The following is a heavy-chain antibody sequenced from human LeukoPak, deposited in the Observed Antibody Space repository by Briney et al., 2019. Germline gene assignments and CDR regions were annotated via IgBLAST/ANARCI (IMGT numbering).Heavy chain of an antibody. D-gene: IGHD6-13*01. CDR1: VFTFNDYA. Sequence: GGSLRLSCAASVFTFNDYAMHWVRQAPGKGLEWVSLISWDSGNTYYADSVKGRFTISRDNSKNSLSLQMSSLRAEDTALYYCAKGPGAAVGKRYIQHWGQGTLVTVSS. CDR3: AKGPGAAVGKRYIQH. CDR2: ISWDSGNT. V-gene: IGHV3-43D*03. J-gene: IGHJ1*01.